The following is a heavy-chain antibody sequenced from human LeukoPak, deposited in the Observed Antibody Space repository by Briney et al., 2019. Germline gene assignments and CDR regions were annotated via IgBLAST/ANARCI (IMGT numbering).Heavy chain of an antibody. CDR1: GFTFDDYA. CDR2: IIWNSGTK. CDR3: AELGITMIGGV. Sequence: SLRLSCAASGFTFDDYAMHWVRQAPGKGLEWVSHIIWNSGTKGYADSVRGRFTISGDNAKNSLYLQMNSLRAEDTAVYYCAELGITMIGGVWGKGTTVTISS. J-gene: IGHJ6*04. V-gene: IGHV3-9*01. D-gene: IGHD3-10*02.